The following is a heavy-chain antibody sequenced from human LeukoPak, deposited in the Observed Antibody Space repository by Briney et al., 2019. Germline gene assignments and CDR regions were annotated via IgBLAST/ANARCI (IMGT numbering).Heavy chain of an antibody. Sequence: GGSLRLSCAASGFTFSSYEMNWVRQAPGKGLEWVSYISSSGSTIYYADSVKGRFTISRDSAKNSLYLQMNSLRAEDTAVYYCASKSSGWYDDAFDIWGQGTMVTVSS. CDR1: GFTFSSYE. D-gene: IGHD6-19*01. V-gene: IGHV3-48*03. J-gene: IGHJ3*02. CDR3: ASKSSGWYDDAFDI. CDR2: ISSSGSTI.